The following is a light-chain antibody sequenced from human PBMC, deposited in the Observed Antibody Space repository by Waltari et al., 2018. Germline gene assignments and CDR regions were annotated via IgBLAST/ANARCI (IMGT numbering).Light chain of an antibody. CDR1: SSDVGNYTL. J-gene: IGLJ1*01. CDR3: CSYAGLGIYV. Sequence: QSGLTQPASVSGSPGPSIPISCTGTSSDVGNYTLVSWYQQYPGKAPKLMVYEVTKRTSGVSDRFSGSKSGNTASLTIYGLQSEDEADYYCCSYAGLGIYVFGTGTKVTVL. V-gene: IGLV2-23*02. CDR2: EVT.